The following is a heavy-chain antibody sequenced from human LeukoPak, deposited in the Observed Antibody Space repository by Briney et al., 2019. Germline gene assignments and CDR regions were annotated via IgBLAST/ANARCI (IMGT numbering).Heavy chain of an antibody. Sequence: GGSLRLSCAASGFTFSSYWMHWVRQAPGKGLVWVSRINSDGRSTSYADSVKGRFTISRDSAKNTLYLQMNSLRAEDTAVHYCARVTIFGVVATFDYWGQGTLVTVSS. J-gene: IGHJ4*02. CDR3: ARVTIFGVVATFDY. CDR1: GFTFSSYW. D-gene: IGHD3-3*01. CDR2: INSDGRST. V-gene: IGHV3-74*01.